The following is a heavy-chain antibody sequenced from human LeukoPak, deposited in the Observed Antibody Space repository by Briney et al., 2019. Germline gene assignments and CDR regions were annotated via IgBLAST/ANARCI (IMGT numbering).Heavy chain of an antibody. CDR1: GGSFSGYY. Sequence: SETLSLTCAVYGGSFSGYYWSWIRQPPGKGLEWIGEINHSGSTNYNPSLKGRVTISVDTSKNQFSLKLSSMTAADTAVYYCARVSGYSSSWKLFYYYYGMDVWGQGTTVTVSS. CDR3: ARVSGYSSSWKLFYYYYGMDV. CDR2: INHSGST. J-gene: IGHJ6*02. D-gene: IGHD6-13*01. V-gene: IGHV4-34*01.